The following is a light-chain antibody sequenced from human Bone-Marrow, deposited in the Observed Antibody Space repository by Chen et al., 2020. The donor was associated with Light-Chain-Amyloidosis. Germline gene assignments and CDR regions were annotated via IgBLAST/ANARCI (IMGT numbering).Light chain of an antibody. CDR2: TVS. J-gene: IGKJ2*01. V-gene: IGKV2-40*01. CDR3: MQGTHWPPYT. Sequence: DIVMTQTPLSLPVTPAEPASISCRSSQSLLDSDDGNTYLDWYLQKPGQSPQLLIYTVSYRASGVPDRFSGSGSDTDFKLKISRVEAEDVGLYYCMQGTHWPPYTFGQGTKLEIK. CDR1: QSLLDSDDGNTY.